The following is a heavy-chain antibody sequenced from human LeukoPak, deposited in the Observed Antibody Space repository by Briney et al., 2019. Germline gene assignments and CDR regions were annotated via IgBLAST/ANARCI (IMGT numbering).Heavy chain of an antibody. CDR3: TKQGGSYSFDY. V-gene: IGHV3-23*01. D-gene: IGHD3-10*01. Sequence: GGSLRLSCAASGFRFSDYLMKWVRRAPGKGLEWISSIAGGADSTYYADSVKGRFTISRDNSKNTLYLQMNSLRAEDTAVYYCTKQGGSYSFDYWGQGTLVTVSS. CDR2: IAGGADST. J-gene: IGHJ4*02. CDR1: GFRFSDYL.